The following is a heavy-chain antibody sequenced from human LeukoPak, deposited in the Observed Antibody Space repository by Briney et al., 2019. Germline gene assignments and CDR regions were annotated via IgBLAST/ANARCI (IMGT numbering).Heavy chain of an antibody. J-gene: IGHJ6*03. CDR2: ISSLSGTI. CDR3: ARDPYNGYYGDDYYYYMDV. D-gene: IGHD4-17*01. CDR1: GFTFSSYS. V-gene: IGHV3-48*01. Sequence: GGSLRLSCAASGFTFSSYSMNWVRQAPGEGLEWVSYISSLSGTIYYADSVKGRFTISRDNAKNSLYLQMNSLRAEDTAVYYCARDPYNGYYGDDYYYYMDVWGKGTTVTISS.